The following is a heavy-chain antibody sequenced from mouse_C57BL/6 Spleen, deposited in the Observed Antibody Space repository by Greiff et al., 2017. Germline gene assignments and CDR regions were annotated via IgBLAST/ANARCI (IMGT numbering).Heavy chain of an antibody. V-gene: IGHV1-54*01. CDR2: INPGSGGT. D-gene: IGHD3-2*02. CDR1: GYAFTNYL. J-gene: IGHJ2*01. CDR3: ARRRQLRHLYYFDY. Sequence: QVQLKESGAELVRPGTSVKVSCKASGYAFTNYLIEWVKQRPGQGLEWIGVINPGSGGTNYNEKFKGKATLTADKSSSTAYMQLSSLTSEDSAVFFCARRRQLRHLYYFDYWGQGTTLTVSS.